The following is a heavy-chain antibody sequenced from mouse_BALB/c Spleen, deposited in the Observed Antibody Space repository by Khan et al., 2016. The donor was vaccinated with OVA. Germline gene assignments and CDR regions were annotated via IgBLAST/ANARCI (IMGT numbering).Heavy chain of an antibody. J-gene: IGHJ2*01. D-gene: IGHD2-12*01. CDR1: GYIFTSYW. V-gene: IGHV1S132*01. Sequence: QVQLKQSGAELVRPGASVKLSCKTSGYIFTSYWIHWVKQRSGQGLEWIARIYPGTDNTYYNQKLKDKASLTADTSSSTAYLQLSSLKSEDSAVYCGAREEAVYDVDYWGQGTTLTVSS. CDR3: AREEAVYDVDY. CDR2: IYPGTDNT.